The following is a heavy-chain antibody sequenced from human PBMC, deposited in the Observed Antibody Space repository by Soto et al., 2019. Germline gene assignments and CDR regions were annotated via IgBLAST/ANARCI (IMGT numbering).Heavy chain of an antibody. CDR1: GYTFTSSG. J-gene: IGHJ5*02. Sequence: QVQLVQSGAEVKEPGASVKVSCKASGYTFTSSGISWVRQTPGQGLEWMGWISTSHGNTNFAQRFQDRVTMTTDTSTGTAYMELRSLRSDDTAVYYCARDLGFCTSPGCSRRWFDPWGQGTLVTVSS. CDR2: ISTSHGNT. V-gene: IGHV1-18*01. CDR3: ARDLGFCTSPGCSRRWFDP. D-gene: IGHD2-8*01.